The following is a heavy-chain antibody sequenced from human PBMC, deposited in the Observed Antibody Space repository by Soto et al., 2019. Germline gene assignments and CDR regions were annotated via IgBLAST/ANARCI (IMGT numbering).Heavy chain of an antibody. V-gene: IGHV1-69*01. CDR1: GGTFSSYA. CDR2: IIPIFGTA. Sequence: QVQLVQSGAEVKKPGSSVKVSCKASGGTFSSYAISWVRQAPGQGLEWMGGIIPIFGTANYAQKFQGRVTITADESTSTAYLELSSLRSEDTAVYYCARAGGDYGDYYYYYGMDVWGQGTTVTVSS. J-gene: IGHJ6*02. CDR3: ARAGGDYGDYYYYYGMDV. D-gene: IGHD4-17*01.